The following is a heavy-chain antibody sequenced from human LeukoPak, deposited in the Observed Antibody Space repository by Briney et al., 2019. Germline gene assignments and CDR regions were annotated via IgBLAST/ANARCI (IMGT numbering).Heavy chain of an antibody. CDR2: IKSKTDGGTT. Sequence: GGSLRLSCAASGFTVSSNYMNWVRQAPGEGLEWVGRIKSKTDGGTTDYAAPVKGRFTISRDDSRNTLYLQMNSLKAEDTAVYYCAKGYYGDYYFDYWGQGTLVTVSS. CDR1: GFTVSSNY. CDR3: AKGYYGDYYFDY. V-gene: IGHV3-15*07. D-gene: IGHD4-17*01. J-gene: IGHJ4*02.